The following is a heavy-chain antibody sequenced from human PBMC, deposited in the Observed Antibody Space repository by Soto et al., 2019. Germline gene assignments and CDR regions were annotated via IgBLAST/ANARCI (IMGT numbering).Heavy chain of an antibody. CDR2: ISAYNGDR. Sequence: ASVKVSCKASGYIFTNYDIIWVRQAPGQGLEWVGWISAYNGDRKFAQKLQGRVSLTTDTSTSTAYMELSSLRSDDTAFYYCARGADGDYWGQGNLVTVSS. CDR1: GYIFTNYD. V-gene: IGHV1-18*01. CDR3: ARGADGDY. J-gene: IGHJ4*02. D-gene: IGHD6-25*01.